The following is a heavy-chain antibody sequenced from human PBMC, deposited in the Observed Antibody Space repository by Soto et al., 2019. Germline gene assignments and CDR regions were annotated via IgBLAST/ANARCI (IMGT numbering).Heavy chain of an antibody. D-gene: IGHD4-17*01. CDR3: ARCDYGYGMDV. Sequence: SETLSLTCIVSGGSISSKTHYWGWIRQPPGKGLEWIGSIFYSGSTYYKPSLKSRVNISVDTSKNQFSLKLSSVTAADTAVYYCARCDYGYGMDVWGQGTTVTVAS. CDR1: GGSISSKTHY. V-gene: IGHV4-39*01. J-gene: IGHJ6*02. CDR2: IFYSGST.